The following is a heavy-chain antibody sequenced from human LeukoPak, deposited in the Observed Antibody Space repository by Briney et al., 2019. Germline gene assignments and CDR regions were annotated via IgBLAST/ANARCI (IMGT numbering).Heavy chain of an antibody. V-gene: IGHV3-11*01. CDR3: AKDPPFDP. J-gene: IGHJ5*02. Sequence: PGGSLRLSCAASGFTFSDHYMSWVRQAPGKGLEWLSYISWSSGTVHYADSVKGRFIISRDNADNSLYLQMNSLRAEDTAVYYCAKDPPFDPWGQGTLVTVSS. CDR2: ISWSSGTV. CDR1: GFTFSDHY.